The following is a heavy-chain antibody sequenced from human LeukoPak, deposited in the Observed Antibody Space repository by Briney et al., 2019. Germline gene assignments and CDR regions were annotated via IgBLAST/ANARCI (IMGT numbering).Heavy chain of an antibody. CDR2: INTNTGNP. D-gene: IGHD2-8*01. V-gene: IGHV7-4-1*02. Sequence: ASVTVSFKASGYTFTSNALGWVRQAPGQGLEWMGWINTNTGNPTYAQGFTGRFVFSLDTSDNTAYLQISSLQAEDTAVYYCASFFCTSGLCYYLDYWGQGTLVTVSS. CDR3: ASFFCTSGLCYYLDY. J-gene: IGHJ4*02. CDR1: GYTFTSNA.